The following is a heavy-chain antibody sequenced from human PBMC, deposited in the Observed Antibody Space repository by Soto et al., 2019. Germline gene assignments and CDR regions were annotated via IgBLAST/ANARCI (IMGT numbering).Heavy chain of an antibody. V-gene: IGHV3-30-3*01. CDR2: ISYHGSNK. J-gene: IGHJ2*01. CDR3: ARDARTTVTTRGVWYFDL. D-gene: IGHD4-17*01. Sequence: PGGSLRLSCAASGFTLNNYAMHWVRQAPGRGLEWVALISYHGSNKYHADSVKGRFTISRDNSKNTLFLQMNSLRGEDTAVYYCARDARTTVTTRGVWYFDLWGRGTLVTVSS. CDR1: GFTLNNYA.